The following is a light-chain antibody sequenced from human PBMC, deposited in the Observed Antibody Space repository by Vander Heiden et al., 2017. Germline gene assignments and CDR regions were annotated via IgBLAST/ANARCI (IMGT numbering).Light chain of an antibody. CDR3: AAWDDTLNGVV. CDR1: SSNIGSYT. CDR2: TNN. V-gene: IGLV1-44*01. Sequence: QSLLTQPPSASGTPGQRVTISCSGSSSNIGSYTVNWDQQLPGTGPKPLIYTNNQRPSGVPDRFAGSKSGTSASLAISGLQSEDEADYHCAAWDDTLNGVVFGGGTKLSVL. J-gene: IGLJ2*01.